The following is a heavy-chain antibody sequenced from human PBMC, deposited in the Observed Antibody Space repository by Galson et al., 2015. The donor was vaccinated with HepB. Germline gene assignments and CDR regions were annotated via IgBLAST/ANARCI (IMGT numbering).Heavy chain of an antibody. Sequence: SVKVSCKASGYTFTSYDINWVRQATGQGLEWMGWMNPNSGNTDYAQKFQGRLTMTRDTSTSTVFMELSSLRSEDTAVYHCARGVLLWDGPDYWGQGTLVTVSS. D-gene: IGHD3-10*01. CDR1: GYTFTSYD. CDR2: MNPNSGNT. CDR3: ARGVLLWDGPDY. V-gene: IGHV1-8*01. J-gene: IGHJ4*02.